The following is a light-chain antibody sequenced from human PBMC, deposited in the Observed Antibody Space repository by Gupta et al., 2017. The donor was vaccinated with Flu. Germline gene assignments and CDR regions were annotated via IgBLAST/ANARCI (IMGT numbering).Light chain of an antibody. J-gene: IGKJ4*01. Sequence: EIVSTQSPATLSLSPGERATLSCRASQSVSSYLAWYQQKPGQAPRLLIYDASNRATGIPARFSGSGSGTEFTLTVSSLEPEDFAVYYCQQRCNWPLTFGGGTKVDIK. CDR1: QSVSSY. V-gene: IGKV3-11*01. CDR3: QQRCNWPLT. CDR2: DAS.